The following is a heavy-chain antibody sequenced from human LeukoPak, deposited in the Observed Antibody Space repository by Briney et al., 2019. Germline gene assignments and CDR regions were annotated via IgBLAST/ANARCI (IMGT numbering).Heavy chain of an antibody. CDR1: GFTFSSYW. D-gene: IGHD1-26*01. V-gene: IGHV3-7*01. Sequence: GGSLRLSCAASGFTFSSYWMSWVRQAPGKGLEWVANIKQDESEENFVGSVKGRFTISRDNAKKSLYLQMNSLRAEDTAVYYCARGSSAGASLRHDYWGQGTLVTVSS. J-gene: IGHJ4*02. CDR3: ARGSSAGASLRHDY. CDR2: IKQDESEE.